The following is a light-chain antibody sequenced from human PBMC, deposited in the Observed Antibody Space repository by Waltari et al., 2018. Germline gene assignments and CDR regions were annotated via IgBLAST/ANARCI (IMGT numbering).Light chain of an antibody. CDR2: VAS. Sequence: EIVLTQSPGTLPLSPGERATLSCRASQSVSSSFLAWYQQKPGQAPRLLSSVASRRATGIPDRFSGSGSGTDFTLTISRLEPEDFAVYYCQQYGSSPVTFGQGTKLEIK. CDR1: QSVSSSF. J-gene: IGKJ2*01. V-gene: IGKV3-20*01. CDR3: QQYGSSPVT.